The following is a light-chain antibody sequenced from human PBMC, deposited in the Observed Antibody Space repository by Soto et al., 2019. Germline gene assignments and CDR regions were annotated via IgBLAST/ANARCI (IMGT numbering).Light chain of an antibody. CDR1: QSVSSN. V-gene: IGKV3-15*01. CDR3: QQCNNWPWT. CDR2: GAS. J-gene: IGKJ1*01. Sequence: TVMTQSTATLSVSRGERATLSCRASQSVSSNLAWYQQKPGQAPRVLIYGASTRATGIPARFSGSGSGTEFTLTISSLQSEDVAVYYCQQCNNWPWTFGQGTKVDIK.